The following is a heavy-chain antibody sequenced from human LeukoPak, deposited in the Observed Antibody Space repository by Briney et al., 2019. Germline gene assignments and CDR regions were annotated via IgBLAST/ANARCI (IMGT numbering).Heavy chain of an antibody. CDR2: VHHSGTT. CDR1: DDSIKNAFYN. J-gene: IGHJ4*02. CDR3: ARQPSVVPTAAVDY. D-gene: IGHD2-2*01. Sequence: PSETLSLTCTVSDDSIKNAFYNWNWIRQHPGRGLEWIGYVHHSGTTSYNPSLTSRVSISTDTTKALFSLRLNSVTAADTAVYYCARQPSVVPTAAVDYWGQGILVTVSS. V-gene: IGHV4-31*03.